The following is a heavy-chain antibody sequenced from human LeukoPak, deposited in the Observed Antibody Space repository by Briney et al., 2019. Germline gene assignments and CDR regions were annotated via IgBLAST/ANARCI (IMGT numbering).Heavy chain of an antibody. CDR2: ISYDGTNK. V-gene: IGHV3-30*18. D-gene: IGHD2-8*02. Sequence: GGSLRLSCAASGFTFGSYGMQWVRQAPGKWLEWVALISYDGTNKYYADSVKGRFTISRDNSKNTLYLQMNSLRPEDTALYYCAKEPTGGFDIWGQGTMVTVSS. CDR3: AKEPTGGFDI. CDR1: GFTFGSYG. J-gene: IGHJ3*02.